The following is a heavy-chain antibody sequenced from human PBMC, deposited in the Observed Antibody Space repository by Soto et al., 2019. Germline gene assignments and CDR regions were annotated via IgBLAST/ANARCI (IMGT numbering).Heavy chain of an antibody. CDR1: GFIFSTYG. J-gene: IGHJ4*02. D-gene: IGHD1-1*01. V-gene: IGHV3-33*01. CDR3: ARDLSLYQLEFDH. Sequence: GGSLRLSCTASGFIFSTYGLHWVRQAPGKGLEWVAVIWSDGSKKYYADSVKGRFTISRDDSRNTLFLQMNSLRAEDTAVYYCARDLSLYQLEFDHWGQGTLVTVSS. CDR2: IWSDGSKK.